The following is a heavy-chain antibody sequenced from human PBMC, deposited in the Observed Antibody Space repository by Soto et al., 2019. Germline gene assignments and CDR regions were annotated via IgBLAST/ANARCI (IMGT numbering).Heavy chain of an antibody. CDR3: ARGGRGKKAGYNGLVSLGY. V-gene: IGHV1-69*06. CDR1: GSRFSNYV. Sequence: QVQLVQSGAEVKTPGSSLKVSCKVSGSRFSNYVISWVRQAPGHGLEWLGRIIPIFNSTKYAQSFQGRVTITADKSTSTASLELSSLRSDDTAVYYCARGGRGKKAGYNGLVSLGYWGQGTLVTVSS. CDR2: IIPIFNST. D-gene: IGHD2-2*02. J-gene: IGHJ4*02.